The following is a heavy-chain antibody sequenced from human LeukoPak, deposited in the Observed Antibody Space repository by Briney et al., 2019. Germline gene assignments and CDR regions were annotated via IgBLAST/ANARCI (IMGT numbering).Heavy chain of an antibody. V-gene: IGHV3-23*01. D-gene: IGHD4-23*01. CDR1: GFTFSSYA. CDR3: ARERGSSGGNTNGYFDY. Sequence: PGGSLRLSCAASGFTFSSYAMSWVRQAPGKGLEWASVISGSGGTTYSADSVKGRFTISRDNSKSTLYLQMNSLRAEDTAAYYCARERGSSGGNTNGYFDYWGQGALVTVSS. CDR2: ISGSGGTT. J-gene: IGHJ4*02.